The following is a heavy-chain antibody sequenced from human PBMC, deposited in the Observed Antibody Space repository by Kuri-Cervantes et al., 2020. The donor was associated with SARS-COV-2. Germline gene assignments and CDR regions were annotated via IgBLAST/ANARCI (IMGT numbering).Heavy chain of an antibody. CDR1: GCTFSSYG. J-gene: IGHJ6*03. CDR2: IRYDGSNK. V-gene: IGHV3-30*02. CDR3: AKGKGSYYYYMDV. Sequence: GESLKISCAASGCTFSSYGMHWVRQAPGKGLEWVAFIRYDGSNKYYADSVEGRFTISRDNSKNTLYLQMNSLRAEDTAVYYCAKGKGSYYYYMDVWGKGTTVTVSS.